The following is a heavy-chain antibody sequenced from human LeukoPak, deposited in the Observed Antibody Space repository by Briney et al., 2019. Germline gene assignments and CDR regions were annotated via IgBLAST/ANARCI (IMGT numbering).Heavy chain of an antibody. J-gene: IGHJ3*02. Sequence: GASVKVSCKASGGTFSSYAISWVRQAPGQGLEWMGGIIPIFGTANYAQKFQGRVTITADESTSTAYMELSRLRSDDTAVYYCASLTKKGRAAFDIWGQGTMVTVSS. CDR3: ASLTKKGRAAFDI. V-gene: IGHV1-69*13. CDR1: GGTFSSYA. CDR2: IIPIFGTA.